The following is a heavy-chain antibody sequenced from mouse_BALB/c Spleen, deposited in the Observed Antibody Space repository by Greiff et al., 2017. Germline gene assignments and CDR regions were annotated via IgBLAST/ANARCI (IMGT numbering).Heavy chain of an antibody. V-gene: IGHV5-12-1*01. J-gene: IGHJ3*01. Sequence: DVKLVESGGGLVKPGGSLKLSCAASGFAFSSYDMSWVRQTPEKRLEWVAYISSGGGSTYYPDTVKGRFTISRDNAKNTLYLQMSSLKSEDTAMYYCARHDGNYEDYWGQGTLVTVSA. D-gene: IGHD2-1*01. CDR2: ISSGGGST. CDR3: ARHDGNYEDY. CDR1: GFAFSSYD.